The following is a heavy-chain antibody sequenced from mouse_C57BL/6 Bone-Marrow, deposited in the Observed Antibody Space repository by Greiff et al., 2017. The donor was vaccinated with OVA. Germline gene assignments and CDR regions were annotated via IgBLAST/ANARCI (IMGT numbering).Heavy chain of an antibody. V-gene: IGHV5-16*01. D-gene: IGHD1-1*01. CDR2: INYDGSST. CDR1: GFTFSDYY. Sequence: DVKLVESEGGLVQPGSSMKLSCTASGFTFSDYYMAWVRQVPEKGLEWVANINYDGSSTYYLDSLKSRFIISRDNAKNILYLQMSSLKSEDTATYYCAREAAGSSFWYFDVWGTGTTVTVSS. J-gene: IGHJ1*03. CDR3: AREAAGSSFWYFDV.